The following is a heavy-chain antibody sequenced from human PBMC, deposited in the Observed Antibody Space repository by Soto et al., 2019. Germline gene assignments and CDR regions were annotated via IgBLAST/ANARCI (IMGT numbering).Heavy chain of an antibody. D-gene: IGHD3-9*01. J-gene: IGHJ5*02. Sequence: QIQLQQSGLGLVKPSQTLSLTCAISGDSVSSKTAAWNWIRQSPSRGLEWLGRTYFRSKWYNDYAISVKSRITINPDTSKNQFSLLLNSVTPEDTAVYYCARVSFDYFVHWFDPWGQGTLVTVSS. CDR2: TYFRSKWYN. CDR1: GDSVSSKTAA. CDR3: ARVSFDYFVHWFDP. V-gene: IGHV6-1*01.